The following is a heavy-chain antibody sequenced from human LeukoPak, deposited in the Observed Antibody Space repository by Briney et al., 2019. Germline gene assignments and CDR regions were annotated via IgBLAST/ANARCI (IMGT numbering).Heavy chain of an antibody. D-gene: IGHD1-26*01. CDR2: SDYRGSS. CDR3: ASISGSYLSGMRYFDI. Sequence: PSGTLSLTCTVSGGSSSSTSYSWGWFRQPPGKGLEWIVSSDYRGSSYYNPSLKSRVTISADRSTNQLSLKLNSVTAADTAVYYCASISGSYLSGMRYFDIWGRSALVTVSS. V-gene: IGHV4-39*01. J-gene: IGHJ2*01. CDR1: GGSSSSTSYS.